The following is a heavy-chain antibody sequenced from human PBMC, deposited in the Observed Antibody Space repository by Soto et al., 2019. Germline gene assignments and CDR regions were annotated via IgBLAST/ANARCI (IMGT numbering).Heavy chain of an antibody. Sequence: QLQLQESGSGLVKPSQTLSLTCAVSGGSISSGGYSWSWIRQPPGKGLEWIGYIYHSGSTYYNPSLKSRVTISVDRSKNQFSLKLSSVTAEDTAVYYCASSSALRFLEWLTFDYWGQGTLVTVSS. D-gene: IGHD3-3*01. V-gene: IGHV4-30-2*01. CDR1: GGSISSGGYS. CDR2: IYHSGST. J-gene: IGHJ4*02. CDR3: ASSSALRFLEWLTFDY.